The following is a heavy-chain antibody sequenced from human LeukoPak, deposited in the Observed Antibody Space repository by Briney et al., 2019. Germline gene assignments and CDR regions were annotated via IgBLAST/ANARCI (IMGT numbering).Heavy chain of an antibody. J-gene: IGHJ3*02. V-gene: IGHV1-18*01. Sequence: ASVKVSCKASGYTFTSYGISWVRQAPGQGLERMGWISPYNGNTNYAQKLQGRVTMTTDTSTSTAYVELRSLRFDDTGVFYCVRVRRDGDYGAFDIWGQGTLVTVSS. CDR1: GYTFTSYG. CDR2: ISPYNGNT. CDR3: VRVRRDGDYGAFDI. D-gene: IGHD4-17*01.